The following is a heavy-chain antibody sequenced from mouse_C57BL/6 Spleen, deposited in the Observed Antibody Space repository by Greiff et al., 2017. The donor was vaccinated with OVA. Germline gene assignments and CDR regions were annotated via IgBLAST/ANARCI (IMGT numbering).Heavy chain of an antibody. Sequence: VKLQQPGAELVKPGASVKLSCKASGYTFTSYWMHWVKQRPGQGLEWIGMIHPNSGSTNYNEKFKSKATLTVDKSSSTAYMQLSSLTSEDSAVYYCARDRYDYDFDYWGQGTTLTVSS. J-gene: IGHJ2*01. CDR3: ARDRYDYDFDY. V-gene: IGHV1-64*01. CDR1: GYTFTSYW. CDR2: IHPNSGST. D-gene: IGHD2-4*01.